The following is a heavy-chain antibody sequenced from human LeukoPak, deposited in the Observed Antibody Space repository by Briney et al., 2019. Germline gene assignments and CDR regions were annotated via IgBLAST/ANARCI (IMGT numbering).Heavy chain of an antibody. CDR1: GFTFSSYW. CDR2: ISSSSSTI. CDR3: ARGGGYYYDSSGYYHFDY. Sequence: GGSLRLSCAASGFTFSSYWMNWVRQAPGKGLEWVSYISSSSSTIYYADSVKGRFTISRDNAKNSLYLQMNSLRDEDTAVYYCARGGGYYYDSSGYYHFDYWGQGTLVTVSS. D-gene: IGHD3-22*01. J-gene: IGHJ4*02. V-gene: IGHV3-48*02.